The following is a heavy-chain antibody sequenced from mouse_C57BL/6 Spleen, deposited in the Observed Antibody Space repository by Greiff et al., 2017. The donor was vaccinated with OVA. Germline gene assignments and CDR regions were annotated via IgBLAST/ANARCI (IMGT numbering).Heavy chain of an antibody. V-gene: IGHV5-17*01. J-gene: IGHJ4*01. D-gene: IGHD1-1*01. CDR3: ARRDGSSPHAMDY. CDR2: ISSGSSTI. CDR1: GFTFSDYG. Sequence: VQLKESGGGLVKPGGSLKLSCAASGFTFSDYGMHWVRQAPEKGLEWVAYISSGSSTIYYADTVKGRFTISRDNAKNTLFLQMTSLRSEDTAMYYCARRDGSSPHAMDYWGQGTSVTVSS.